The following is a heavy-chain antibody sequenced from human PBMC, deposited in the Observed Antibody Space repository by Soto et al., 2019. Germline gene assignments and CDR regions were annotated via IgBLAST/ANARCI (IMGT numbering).Heavy chain of an antibody. CDR1: GGTFSSYT. Sequence: QVQLVQSGAEVKKPGSSVKVSCKASGGTFSSYTISWVRQASGQGLEWMGRIIPILGIANYAQKFQGRVTITADKSTRTAYMELSRLRSEDTAVYYCASLAVADVAFAIWGQGTMVTVSS. CDR2: IIPILGIA. CDR3: ASLAVADVAFAI. D-gene: IGHD6-19*01. V-gene: IGHV1-69*02. J-gene: IGHJ3*02.